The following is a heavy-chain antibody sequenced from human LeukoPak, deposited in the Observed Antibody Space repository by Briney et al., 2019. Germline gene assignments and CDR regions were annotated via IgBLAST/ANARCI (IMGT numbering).Heavy chain of an antibody. Sequence: PWETLSLTCSISGDSITTNSYWWGWIRQSPGKGLEWIVSIYSSGNSYYNPSLKTRATISPDTSKNQYSLRLTSVTAADTAIYYCARRGIWDLQIGNWFDPWGQGILVIVSS. D-gene: IGHD3-16*01. V-gene: IGHV4-39*01. J-gene: IGHJ5*02. CDR1: GDSITTNSYW. CDR3: ARRGIWDLQIGNWFDP. CDR2: IYSSGNS.